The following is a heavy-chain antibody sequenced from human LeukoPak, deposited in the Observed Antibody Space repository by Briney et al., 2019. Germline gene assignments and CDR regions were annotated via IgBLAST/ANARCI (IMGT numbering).Heavy chain of an antibody. Sequence: SGGSLRLSCAASGFMSTDYAMNWVRQAPGKGLEWVSVLIGSSGSTDYADSVKGRFTISRDNSKNTLFLQMNSLRAEDTAIYYCAKGAYDYIEIGYFDSWGQGTLVTVSS. CDR1: GFMSTDYA. CDR2: LIGSSGST. V-gene: IGHV3-23*01. J-gene: IGHJ4*02. D-gene: IGHD5-12*01. CDR3: AKGAYDYIEIGYFDS.